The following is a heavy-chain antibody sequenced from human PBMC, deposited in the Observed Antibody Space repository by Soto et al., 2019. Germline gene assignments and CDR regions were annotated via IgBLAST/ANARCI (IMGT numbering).Heavy chain of an antibody. CDR1: GFTFSNAW. CDR2: IKSKTDGGTT. V-gene: IGHV3-15*07. CDR3: TSDNGIESYFDY. J-gene: IGHJ4*02. Sequence: EVQLVESGGGLVKPGGSLRLSCAASGFTFSNAWMNWVRQAPGKGLEWVGRIKSKTDGGTTDYAAPVKGRFTISRDDSKNTLYLQMNSLKTEDTAVYYCTSDNGIESYFDYWGQGTLVTVSS. D-gene: IGHD3-3*02.